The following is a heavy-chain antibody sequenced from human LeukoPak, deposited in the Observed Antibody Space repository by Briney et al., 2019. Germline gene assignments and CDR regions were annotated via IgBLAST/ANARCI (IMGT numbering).Heavy chain of an antibody. CDR1: GYSFTSYW. V-gene: IGHV5-51*01. J-gene: IGHJ5*02. CDR2: IYPGDSDT. Sequence: GEPLKISCKGSGYSFTSYWIGWVRQMPGKGLEWMGIIYPGDSDTRYSPSFQGHATISADKSISTAYLQWTRLHALDTAMYYCARGSYYNWFDPWGQGTLVTVSS. D-gene: IGHD1-26*01. CDR3: ARGSYYNWFDP.